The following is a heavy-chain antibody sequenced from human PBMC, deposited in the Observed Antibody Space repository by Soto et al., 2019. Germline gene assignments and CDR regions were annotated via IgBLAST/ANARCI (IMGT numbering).Heavy chain of an antibody. CDR2: IIPIFGTA. V-gene: IGHV1-69*01. CDR1: GGTFSSYA. CDR3: ARDMTPPGGSKGYYFDY. D-gene: IGHD5-12*01. J-gene: IGHJ4*02. Sequence: QVQLVQSGAEVKKPGSSVKVSCKASGGTFSSYAISWVRQAPGQGLEWMGGIIPIFGTANYAQKFQGRVTITADESTSTAYMELSSPRSEDTAVYYCARDMTPPGGSKGYYFDYWGQGTLVTVSS.